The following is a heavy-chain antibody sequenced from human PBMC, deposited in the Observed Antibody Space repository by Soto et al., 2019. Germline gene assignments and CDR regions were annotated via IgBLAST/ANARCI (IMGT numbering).Heavy chain of an antibody. D-gene: IGHD6-19*01. J-gene: IGHJ4*02. CDR3: AKDSGWSDYYYFDY. Sequence: LRLSCAASLFSFSNYAMTWVRQAPGKGLEWVSAISGSGGSTYYADSVKGRFTISRDNSKNTLYLQMNSLRAEDTAVYYCAKDSGWSDYYYFDYWGQGTLVTVTS. CDR1: LFSFSNYA. V-gene: IGHV3-23*01. CDR2: ISGSGGST.